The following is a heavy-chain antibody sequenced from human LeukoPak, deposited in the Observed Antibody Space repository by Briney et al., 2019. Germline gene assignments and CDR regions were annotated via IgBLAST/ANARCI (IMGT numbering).Heavy chain of an antibody. J-gene: IGHJ4*02. CDR1: GGSFSGYY. Sequence: PSETLSLTCAVYGGSFSGYYWSWIRQPPGKGLEWIGEINHSGSTNYNPSLKSRVTISLDTSKNQFSLKLSSVTAADTAVYYCARVRYDYVWGSYRYFDYWGQGTLVTVSS. D-gene: IGHD3-16*02. V-gene: IGHV4-34*01. CDR2: INHSGST. CDR3: ARVRYDYVWGSYRYFDY.